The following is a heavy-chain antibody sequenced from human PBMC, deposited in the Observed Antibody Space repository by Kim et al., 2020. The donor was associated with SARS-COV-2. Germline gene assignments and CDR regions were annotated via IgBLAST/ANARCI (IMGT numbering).Heavy chain of an antibody. V-gene: IGHV3-30*18. J-gene: IGHJ6*01. CDR1: GFTFSSYG. Sequence: GGSLRLSCAASGFTFSSYGMHWVRQAPGKGLEWVAVISYDGSNKYYADSVKGRFTISRDNSKNTLYLQMNSLRAEDTAVYYCAKQGYCSSTSCYHGAYY. CDR3: AKQGYCSSTSCYHGAYY. CDR2: ISYDGSNK. D-gene: IGHD2-2*01.